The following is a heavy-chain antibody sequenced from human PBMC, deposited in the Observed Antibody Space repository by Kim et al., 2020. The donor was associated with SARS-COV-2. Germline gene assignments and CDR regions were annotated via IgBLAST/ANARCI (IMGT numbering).Heavy chain of an antibody. CDR3: ARGRIVVVPAAPSNWFDP. V-gene: IGHV4-34*01. D-gene: IGHD2-2*01. J-gene: IGHJ5*02. Sequence: KSRVTISVDTYKNQFSLKLSSVTAADTAVYYCARGRIVVVPAAPSNWFDPWGQGTLVTVSS.